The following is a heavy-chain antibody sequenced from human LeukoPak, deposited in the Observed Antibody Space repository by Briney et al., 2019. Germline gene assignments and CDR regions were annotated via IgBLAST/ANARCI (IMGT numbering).Heavy chain of an antibody. CDR3: AKVVFRCGDSCYRYYYGMDV. CDR1: GFTFSSCA. J-gene: IGHJ6*02. D-gene: IGHD2-15*01. CDR2: ISGSGGST. V-gene: IGHV3-23*01. Sequence: GGSLRLSCAASGFTFSSCAMTWVRQAPGKGLEWVSAISGSGGSTYYADSVKGRFTISRDNSKNTLYLQMNSLRAEDTAVYYCAKVVFRCGDSCYRYYYGMDVWGQGTAVTVSS.